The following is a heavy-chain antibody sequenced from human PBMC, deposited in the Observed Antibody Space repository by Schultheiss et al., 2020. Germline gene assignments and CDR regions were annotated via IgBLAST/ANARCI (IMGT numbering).Heavy chain of an antibody. CDR3: ARVEAVAGRDWYFDL. D-gene: IGHD6-19*01. CDR2: ISGSGGST. J-gene: IGHJ2*01. V-gene: IGHV3-23*01. Sequence: GSLRLSCAASGFTFSDYYMSWIRQAPGKGLEWVSAISGSGGSTYYADSVKGRFTISRDNSKNTLYLQMNSLRAEDTAVYYCARVEAVAGRDWYFDLWGRGTLVTVSS. CDR1: GFTFSDYY.